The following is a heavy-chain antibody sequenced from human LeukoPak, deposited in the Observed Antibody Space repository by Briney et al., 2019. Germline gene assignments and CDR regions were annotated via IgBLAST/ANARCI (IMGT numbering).Heavy chain of an antibody. V-gene: IGHV4-34*01. CDR1: GGSFSGYY. CDR3: ARGPSGYHNT. Sequence: SETLSLTCAVYGGSFSGYYWSWIRQPPGKGLEWIGEINHSGSTNYNPSLKSRVTISVDTSKNQFSLKLSSVTAADTAVYYCARGPSGYHNTGGRGTLVTVSS. CDR2: INHSGST. D-gene: IGHD5-12*01. J-gene: IGHJ4*02.